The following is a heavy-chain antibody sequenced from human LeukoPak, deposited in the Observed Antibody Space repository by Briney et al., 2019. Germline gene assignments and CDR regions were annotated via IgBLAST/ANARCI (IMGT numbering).Heavy chain of an antibody. CDR2: IYYSGGT. Sequence: PSETLSLTCTVSGGSISSYYWSWIRQPPGKGLEWIGYIYYSGGTNYNPSLKSRVTISVDTSKNQFSLKLSSVTAADTAVYYCARGIAVAGTSHRWFDPWGQGTLVTVSS. CDR3: ARGIAVAGTSHRWFDP. V-gene: IGHV4-59*08. D-gene: IGHD6-19*01. CDR1: GGSISSYY. J-gene: IGHJ5*02.